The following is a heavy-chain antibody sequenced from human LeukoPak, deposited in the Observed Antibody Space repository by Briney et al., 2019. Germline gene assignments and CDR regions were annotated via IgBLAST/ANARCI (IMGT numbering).Heavy chain of an antibody. D-gene: IGHD2-15*01. V-gene: IGHV4-4*07. CDR2: IYTSGST. Sequence: SETLSLTCTVSGDSISNYYWSWIRQPAGKGLEWIGRIYTSGSTNYNPSLKSRVTMSVDTSKNQFSLKLSSVTAADTAVYYCARDPSYCSGGSCAYFDYWGQGTLVTVSS. CDR1: GDSISNYY. J-gene: IGHJ4*02. CDR3: ARDPSYCSGGSCAYFDY.